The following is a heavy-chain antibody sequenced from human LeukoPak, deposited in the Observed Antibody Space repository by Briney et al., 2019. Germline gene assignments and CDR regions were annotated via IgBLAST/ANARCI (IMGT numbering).Heavy chain of an antibody. CDR3: ARHGTISSESYFDY. CDR1: GGSVSSYY. D-gene: IGHD1-14*01. Sequence: SETLSLTCSVCGGSVSSYYWSWIRQCPGKGLEWIGYIHNSGRTNYNPSLKSRVTGFVDTSKNQVSLRLSSVTAADTAVYYCARHGTISSESYFDYWGQGALVTVSS. V-gene: IGHV4-59*08. J-gene: IGHJ4*02. CDR2: IHNSGRT.